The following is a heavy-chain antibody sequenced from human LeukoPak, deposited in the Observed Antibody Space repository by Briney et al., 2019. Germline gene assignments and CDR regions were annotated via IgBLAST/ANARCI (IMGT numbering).Heavy chain of an antibody. CDR3: AREPTTVTTRRYFDY. J-gene: IGHJ4*02. D-gene: IGHD4-17*01. CDR2: ISSSSSYI. V-gene: IGHV3-21*01. Sequence: GGSLRLSCAASGFTFSSYSMNWVRQAPGKGLEWVSSISSSSSYIYYADSVKGRFTVSRDNAKNSLYLQMNSLRAEDTAVYYCAREPTTVTTRRYFDYWGQGTLVTVSS. CDR1: GFTFSSYS.